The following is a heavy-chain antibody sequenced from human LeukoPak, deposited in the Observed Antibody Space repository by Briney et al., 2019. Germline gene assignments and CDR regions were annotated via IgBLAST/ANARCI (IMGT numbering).Heavy chain of an antibody. CDR3: ARGLGTAAGTNS. CDR2: INHSGSA. Sequence: SETLSLTCAVYGGSFSGYYWSWTRQPPGKGLEWIGEINHSGSANYNPSLKSRVTISVVKSKDQFSLELTSVTAADTAVYYCARGLGTAAGTNSWGQGTLVTVSS. J-gene: IGHJ5*02. CDR1: GGSFSGYY. D-gene: IGHD6-13*01. V-gene: IGHV4-34*01.